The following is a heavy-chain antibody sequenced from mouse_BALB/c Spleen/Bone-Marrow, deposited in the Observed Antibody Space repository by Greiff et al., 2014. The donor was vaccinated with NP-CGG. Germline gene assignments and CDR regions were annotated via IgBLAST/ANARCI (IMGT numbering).Heavy chain of an antibody. CDR3: ANYYYGSHFDY. D-gene: IGHD1-1*01. Sequence: EVQRVESGAALVKPGASVKLSCTASGFNIEDTYMHWVKQRPEQGLEWIGRIDPANGNTKYDPKFQGKATITADTSSNTAYLQLSSLTSEDTAVYYCANYYYGSHFDYWGQGTTLTVSS. V-gene: IGHV14-3*02. CDR1: GFNIEDTY. J-gene: IGHJ2*01. CDR2: IDPANGNT.